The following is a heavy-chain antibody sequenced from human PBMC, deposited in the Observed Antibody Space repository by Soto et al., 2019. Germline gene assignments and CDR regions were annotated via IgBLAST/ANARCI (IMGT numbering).Heavy chain of an antibody. CDR2: IYRGDST. CDR3: ARVPRRSYSDAFDI. D-gene: IGHD1-26*01. V-gene: IGHV3-66*01. CDR1: GFTVSTNY. Sequence: EVQLVESGGGLVQPGGSLRLSCAASGFTVSTNYIAWVRQAPGKGLEWVSIIYRGDSTYYADSVKGRFTISRDNSXNTLYLQMNSLRAEDTAVYYCARVPRRSYSDAFDIWGQGTMVTVSS. J-gene: IGHJ3*02.